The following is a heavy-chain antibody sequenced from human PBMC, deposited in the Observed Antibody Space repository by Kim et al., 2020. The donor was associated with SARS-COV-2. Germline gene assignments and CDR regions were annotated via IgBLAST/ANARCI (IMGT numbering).Heavy chain of an antibody. CDR3: ARLKYYDSSGYISFDY. V-gene: IGHV4-4*02. J-gene: IGHJ4*02. CDR1: GGSISSSNW. D-gene: IGHD3-22*01. CDR2: IYHSGST. Sequence: SETLSLTCAVSGGSISSSNWWSWVRQPPGKGLEWIGEIYHSGSTNYNPSLKSRVTISVDKSKNQFSLKLSSVTAADTAVYYCARLKYYDSSGYISFDYWGQGTLVTVSS.